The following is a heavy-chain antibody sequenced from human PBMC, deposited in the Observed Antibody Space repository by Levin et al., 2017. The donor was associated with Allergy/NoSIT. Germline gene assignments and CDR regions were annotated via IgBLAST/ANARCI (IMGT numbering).Heavy chain of an antibody. J-gene: IGHJ5*01. CDR2: IIPMLGTA. CDR1: GASFSSNA. CDR3: ARDLNSGRYYKTFPTSRNWFES. Sequence: SVKVSCKTAGASFSSNAISWLRQAPGQGLEWMGGIIPMLGTANYAQKFKGRITVTADESTSTAYMELSSLRSEDTAVYYCARDLNSGRYYKTFPTSRNWFESWGQGTLVTVSS. V-gene: IGHV1-69*13. D-gene: IGHD3-10*01.